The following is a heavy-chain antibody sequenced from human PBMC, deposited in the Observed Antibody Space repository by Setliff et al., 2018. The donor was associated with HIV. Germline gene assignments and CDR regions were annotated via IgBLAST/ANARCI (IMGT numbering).Heavy chain of an antibody. D-gene: IGHD3-9*01. V-gene: IGHV3-7*01. J-gene: IGHJ6*03. CDR1: GFTFSSYW. Sequence: GGSLRLSCAASGFTFSSYWMSWVRQAPGKGLEWVANIKYDGSEKYYADSVKGRFTISRDNAKNSLYLQMSSLRAEDTAVYYCARDSSRGYLDWLSLKYYYSYYIDVWGKGTTVTVSS. CDR2: IKYDGSEK. CDR3: ARDSSRGYLDWLSLKYYYSYYIDV.